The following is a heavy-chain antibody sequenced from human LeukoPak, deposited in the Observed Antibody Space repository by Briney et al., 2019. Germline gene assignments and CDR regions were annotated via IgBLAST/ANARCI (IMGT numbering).Heavy chain of an antibody. V-gene: IGHV3-23*01. CDR3: ARGTPGRTYSFDY. D-gene: IGHD2-15*01. J-gene: IGHJ4*02. Sequence: GGSLRLSCAASGFTFNNYAMNWVSQAPGKGLEWVSGISGTGDNTYVADSVKGRFTISRDNSKNTLSLQMDSLRAEDTAKYYCARGTPGRTYSFDYWGQGTLVTVSS. CDR1: GFTFNNYA. CDR2: ISGTGDNT.